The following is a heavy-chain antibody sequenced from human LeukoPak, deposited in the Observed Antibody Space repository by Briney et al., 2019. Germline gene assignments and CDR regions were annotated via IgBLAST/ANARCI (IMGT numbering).Heavy chain of an antibody. CDR2: ISSSSSTI. Sequence: GGSLRLSCAASGFTFSSYSMNWVRQAPGKGLEWVSYISSSSSTIYYADSVKGRFTISRDNSKNTLYLQMNSLRAEDTAVYYCAKVERVGATPEVDYWGQGTLVTVSS. CDR1: GFTFSSYS. V-gene: IGHV3-48*01. D-gene: IGHD1-26*01. CDR3: AKVERVGATPEVDY. J-gene: IGHJ4*02.